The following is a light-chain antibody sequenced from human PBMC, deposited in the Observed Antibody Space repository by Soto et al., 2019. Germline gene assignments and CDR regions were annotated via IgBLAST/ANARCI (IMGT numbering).Light chain of an antibody. Sequence: EIVLTQSPVTLSLSPGESATLSCRASESVNSNYLAWYQQKPGQAPRLLIFGASSRATGIPNRFSGSGCGTDFTLTISGLEPEDFAVYYCHQYGLLPRHPFGQGTKLEIK. CDR3: HQYGLLPRHP. CDR1: ESVNSNY. J-gene: IGKJ2*01. V-gene: IGKV3-20*01. CDR2: GAS.